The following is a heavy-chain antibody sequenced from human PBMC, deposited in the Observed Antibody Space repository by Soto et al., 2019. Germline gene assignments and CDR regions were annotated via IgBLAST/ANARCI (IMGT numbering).Heavy chain of an antibody. Sequence: GASVKVSCKASGGTFSSYAISWVRQAPGQGREWMGGIIPIFGTANYAQKFQGRVTITADKSTSTAYMELSSLRSEDTAVYYCAREAAPYYYDSSGYYGFDYWGQGXLVTVSS. CDR3: AREAAPYYYDSSGYYGFDY. D-gene: IGHD3-22*01. J-gene: IGHJ4*02. V-gene: IGHV1-69*06. CDR1: GGTFSSYA. CDR2: IIPIFGTA.